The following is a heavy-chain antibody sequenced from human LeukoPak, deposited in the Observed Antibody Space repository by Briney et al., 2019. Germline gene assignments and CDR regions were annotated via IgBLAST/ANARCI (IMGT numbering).Heavy chain of an antibody. CDR2: IIPIFGTA. Sequence: SVKVSCKASGGTFSSYAISWVRQAPGQGLEWMGGIIPIFGTANYAQKFQGRVTITADESTSTAYMELSSLRSEDTAVYYCARRRVAGSRNIDYWGQGTLVTVSS. CDR1: GGTFSSYA. CDR3: ARRRVAGSRNIDY. D-gene: IGHD6-19*01. V-gene: IGHV1-69*01. J-gene: IGHJ4*02.